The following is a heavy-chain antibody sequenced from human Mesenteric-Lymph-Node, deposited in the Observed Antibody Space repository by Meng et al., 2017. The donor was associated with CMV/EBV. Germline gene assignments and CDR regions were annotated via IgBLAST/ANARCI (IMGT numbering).Heavy chain of an antibody. V-gene: IGHV4-59*01. CDR1: GGSISSYY. CDR2: IYYSGST. J-gene: IGHJ6*02. Sequence: SETLSLTCTVSGGSISSYYWSWIRQPPGKGLEWIGYIYYSGSTNYNPSLKSRVTISVDTSKNQFSLKLSSVTAADTAVYYCARDRGGPEYSSSSYYYYYYGMDVWGQGTTVTVSS. D-gene: IGHD6-6*01. CDR3: ARDRGGPEYSSSSYYYYYYGMDV.